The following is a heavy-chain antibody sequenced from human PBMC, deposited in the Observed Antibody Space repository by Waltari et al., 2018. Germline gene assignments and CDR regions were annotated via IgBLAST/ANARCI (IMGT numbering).Heavy chain of an antibody. V-gene: IGHV4-34*01. J-gene: IGHJ6*03. CDR2: INHSGST. CDR1: GGSFSGYY. D-gene: IGHD2-2*01. Sequence: QVQLQQWGAGLLKPSETLSLTCAVYGGSFSGYYWSWIRQPPGKGLEWIGEINHSGSTNYNPSLKSRVTISVDTSKNQFSLKLSSVTAADTAVYYCARGHCSSTSCSHMDVWGKGTTVTVSS. CDR3: ARGHCSSTSCSHMDV.